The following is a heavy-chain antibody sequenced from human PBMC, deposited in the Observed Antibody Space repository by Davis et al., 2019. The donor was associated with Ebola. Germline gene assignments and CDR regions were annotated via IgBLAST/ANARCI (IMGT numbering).Heavy chain of an antibody. D-gene: IGHD3-10*01. CDR1: GFTFSSYW. CDR3: ARVMVQGVIGFWFDP. Sequence: GGSLRLSCAASGFTFSSYWMSWVRQAPGKGLEWVANIKQDGSEKYYVDSVKGRFTISRDNAKNSLYLQMNSLRAEDTAVYYCARVMVQGVIGFWFDPWGQGTLVTVSS. J-gene: IGHJ5*02. V-gene: IGHV3-7*03. CDR2: IKQDGSEK.